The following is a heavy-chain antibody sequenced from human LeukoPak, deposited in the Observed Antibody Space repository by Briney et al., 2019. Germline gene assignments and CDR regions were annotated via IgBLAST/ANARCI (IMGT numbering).Heavy chain of an antibody. CDR1: GYTFTSYG. CDR3: ARDCIGCHGFDY. Sequence: ASVKVSCKASGYTFTSYGISWVRQAPGQGLEWMGWVSAYADKTNYVQKIQDRVTMTTDTSTSTAYMELRSLRSDDTAVYYCARDCIGCHGFDYWGQGTLVTVSS. V-gene: IGHV1-18*01. J-gene: IGHJ4*02. D-gene: IGHD2-15*01. CDR2: VSAYADKT.